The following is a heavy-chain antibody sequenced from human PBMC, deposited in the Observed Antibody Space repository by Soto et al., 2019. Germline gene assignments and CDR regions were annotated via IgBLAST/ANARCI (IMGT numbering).Heavy chain of an antibody. J-gene: IGHJ4*02. CDR2: VDYSGTA. CDR1: SGSISVTDVF. Sequence: SETLSLTCTVSSGSISVTDVFWGWVRQPPGKGLEWIGNVDYSGTAYFSPSLATRVTFHVDTSKNQFSLTLYSVTAADTAVYYCARITGRHLDYWGQGILVTVSS. D-gene: IGHD1-20*01. CDR3: ARITGRHLDY. V-gene: IGHV4-39*01.